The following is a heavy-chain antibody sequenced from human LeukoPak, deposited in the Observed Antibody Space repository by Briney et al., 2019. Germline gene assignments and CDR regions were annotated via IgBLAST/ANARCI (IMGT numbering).Heavy chain of an antibody. CDR1: GYTFTDYY. J-gene: IGHJ4*02. V-gene: IGHV1-2*02. CDR2: INPNSGGA. D-gene: IGHD2-2*02. Sequence: ASVKVSCKASGYTFTDYYMHWVRQAPGQGLEWMGWINPNSGGAYFARKFQGRVTMTRDTSISTAYMELCSLTSDDTAVYFCARDRGFCSSSTCYTAFWGQGTLVTVSS. CDR3: ARDRGFCSSSTCYTAF.